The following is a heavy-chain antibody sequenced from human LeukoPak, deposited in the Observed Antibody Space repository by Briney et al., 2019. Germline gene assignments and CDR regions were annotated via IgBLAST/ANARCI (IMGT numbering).Heavy chain of an antibody. CDR2: ISGSGGST. D-gene: IGHD3-22*01. Sequence: GGSLRLSCAASGFTFSSYAMSWVRQAPGKGLEWVSAISGSGGSTYYADSVKGRFTISRDNSKNTLYLQMNSLRAEDTAVYYCAKNYYDSSGHYYHFDYWGQGTLVTVSS. CDR3: AKNYYDSSGHYYHFDY. CDR1: GFTFSSYA. J-gene: IGHJ4*02. V-gene: IGHV3-23*01.